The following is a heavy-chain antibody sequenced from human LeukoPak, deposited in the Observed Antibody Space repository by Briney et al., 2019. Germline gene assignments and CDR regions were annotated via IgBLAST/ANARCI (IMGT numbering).Heavy chain of an antibody. CDR3: ARPSSSWYFNYYYYYMDV. V-gene: IGHV7-4-1*02. CDR1: GYTFTGYY. D-gene: IGHD6-13*01. Sequence: ASVKVSCKASGYTFTGYYMHWVRQAPGQGLEWMGWINTNTGNPTYAQGFTGRFVFSLDTSVSTAYLQISSLKAEDTAVYYCARPSSSWYFNYYYYYMDVWGKGTTVTVSS. CDR2: INTNTGNP. J-gene: IGHJ6*03.